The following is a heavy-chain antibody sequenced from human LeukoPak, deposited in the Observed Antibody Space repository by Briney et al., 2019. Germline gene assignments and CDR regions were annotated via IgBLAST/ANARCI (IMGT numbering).Heavy chain of an antibody. Sequence: GGSLRLSCAASGFTFSSYAVSWVRQAPGKGLEWVSAISGSGGSTYYADSVKGRFTISRDNSKNTLYLQMNSLRAEDTAVYYCAKDQQVLRYFDWSMGDYFDYWGQGTLVTVSS. CDR3: AKDQQVLRYFDWSMGDYFDY. CDR2: ISGSGGST. V-gene: IGHV3-23*01. CDR1: GFTFSSYA. J-gene: IGHJ4*02. D-gene: IGHD3-9*01.